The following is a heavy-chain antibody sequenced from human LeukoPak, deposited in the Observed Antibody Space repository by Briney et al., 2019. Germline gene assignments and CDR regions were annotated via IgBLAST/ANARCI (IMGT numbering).Heavy chain of an antibody. D-gene: IGHD3-3*01. CDR1: GYTFTDYY. CDR3: ARHTTIFGVAIIDI. V-gene: IGHV1-2*02. J-gene: IGHJ3*02. Sequence: ASVKVSCQASGYTFTDYYMHWLRQAAGQGLEWMGWMHPNSGGTNYAQKFQGRVTMTRDTSISTAYMDLSSLRSDDTAVYYCARHTTIFGVAIIDIWGQGKMVTVSS. CDR2: MHPNSGGT.